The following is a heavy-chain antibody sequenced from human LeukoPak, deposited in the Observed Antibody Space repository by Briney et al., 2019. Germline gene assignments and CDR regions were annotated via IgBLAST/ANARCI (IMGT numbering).Heavy chain of an antibody. CDR1: GFTFSTYA. CDR2: MSYDGNNK. D-gene: IGHD4-17*01. V-gene: IGHV3-30-3*01. Sequence: PGGSLRLSCAASGFTFSTYAMHWVRQAPGKGLDWVAVMSYDGNNKYYADSVKGRFTISRDNFKNTLYLQMNSLRADDTAVYYCAKEVYGDHPIDYWGQGTLVTVSS. J-gene: IGHJ4*02. CDR3: AKEVYGDHPIDY.